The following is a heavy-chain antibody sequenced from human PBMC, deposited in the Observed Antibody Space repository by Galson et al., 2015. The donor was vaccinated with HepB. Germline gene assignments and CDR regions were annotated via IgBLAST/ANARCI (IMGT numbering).Heavy chain of an antibody. Sequence: SLRLSCAASGFTFSHYGIHWVRQAPGKGLEWVAVISYDGNDIYYVDSVKGRFTISRDNSRNTLFLQMNSLRTEDTAVYYCAKVWRPYTYYDAFDIWGPGTMVTVSS. CDR3: AKVWRPYTYYDAFDI. CDR2: ISYDGNDI. D-gene: IGHD2-2*02. J-gene: IGHJ3*02. V-gene: IGHV3-30*18. CDR1: GFTFSHYG.